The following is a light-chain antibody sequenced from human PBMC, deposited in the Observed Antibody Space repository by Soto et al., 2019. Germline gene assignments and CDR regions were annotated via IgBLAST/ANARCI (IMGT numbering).Light chain of an antibody. CDR2: LEGSGSY. CDR1: SGHSSYI. V-gene: IGLV4-60*02. CDR3: ETWDSNTRV. J-gene: IGLJ2*01. Sequence: QHVLTQSSSASASLGSSVKLTCTLSSGHSSYIIAWHHQQPGKAPRYLMKLEGSGSYNKGSGVPDRFSGSSSGADRYLTISTLQFEDEANYYCETWDSNTRVFGGGTKVTVL.